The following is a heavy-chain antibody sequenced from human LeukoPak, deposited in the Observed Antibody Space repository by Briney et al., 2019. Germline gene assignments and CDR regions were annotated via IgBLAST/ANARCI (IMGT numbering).Heavy chain of an antibody. CDR1: GIPFSDFY. J-gene: IGHJ3*02. V-gene: IGHV3-23*01. CDR3: AKDHDYYASGPI. D-gene: IGHD3-10*01. Sequence: GRSLRLSCVVSGIPFSDFYMNWIRQAPGKGLEWVSAISGSGDSTYYADSVKGRFTISRDNSKNTLYLQMNSLRAEDTAVYYCAKDHDYYASGPIWGQGTMVTVSS. CDR2: ISGSGDST.